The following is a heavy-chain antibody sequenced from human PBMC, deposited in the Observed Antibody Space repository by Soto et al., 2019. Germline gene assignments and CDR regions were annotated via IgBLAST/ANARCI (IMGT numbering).Heavy chain of an antibody. Sequence: GGSLRLSCAAPGFTVSNNYMRWVRQAPGKGLEWVSLIYSGGTTHYADSVKGRFTISRDNSKNTLYLQMNSLRAEDTAVYYCARDPPGIVASGAGGWGQGTLVTVSS. D-gene: IGHD6-13*01. CDR1: GFTVSNNY. CDR3: ARDPPGIVASGAGG. CDR2: IYSGGTT. V-gene: IGHV3-53*01. J-gene: IGHJ4*02.